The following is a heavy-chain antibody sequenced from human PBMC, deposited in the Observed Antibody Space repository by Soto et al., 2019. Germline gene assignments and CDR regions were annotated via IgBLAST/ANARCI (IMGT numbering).Heavy chain of an antibody. CDR3: ASRPTSEKVDY. V-gene: IGHV4-30-4*01. Sequence: QVQLQESGPGLVEPSQTLSLTCTVSGGSITNNNYYWSWIRQPPGKGLEWIGHMYNSGTTYSNPSLKGRVTISGDTAKIQFSLMLSSVTAADTAVYYCASRPTSEKVDYWGQGSLVTVSS. J-gene: IGHJ4*02. CDR1: GGSITNNNYY. CDR2: MYNSGTT.